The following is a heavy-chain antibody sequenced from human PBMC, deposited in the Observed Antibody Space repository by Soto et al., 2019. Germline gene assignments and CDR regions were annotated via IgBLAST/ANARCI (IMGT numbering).Heavy chain of an antibody. CDR2: INYSGSNI. D-gene: IGHD2-21*02. J-gene: IGHJ4*02. Sequence: GSLRLSCAGSGFTFRNSEMFWVRQAPGKGLEWVSKINYSGSNIYYSKSVKGRFTISRDNAKNSLYLQMNSLTDEDTAIYFCASEALCGADCYFFEYWGPGTLVTVSS. CDR1: GFTFRNSE. CDR3: ASEALCGADCYFFEY. V-gene: IGHV3-48*03.